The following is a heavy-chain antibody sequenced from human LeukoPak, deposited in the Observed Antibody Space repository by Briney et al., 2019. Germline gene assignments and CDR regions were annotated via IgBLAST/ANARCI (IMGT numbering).Heavy chain of an antibody. D-gene: IGHD3-9*01. J-gene: IGHJ4*02. CDR1: GFTFDDYA. CDR3: AKDILDILTGPPDY. V-gene: IGHV3-9*01. CDR2: ISWNSGSI. Sequence: GRSLRLSCAASGFTFDDYAMHWVRQAPGKGLEWVSGISWNSGSIGYADSVKGRFTISRDNAKNSLYLQMNSLRAGDTALYYCAKDILDILTGPPDYWGQGTLVTVSS.